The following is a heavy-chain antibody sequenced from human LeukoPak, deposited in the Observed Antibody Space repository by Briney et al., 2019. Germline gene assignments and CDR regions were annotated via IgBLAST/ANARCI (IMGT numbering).Heavy chain of an antibody. Sequence: PGGSLRLSCAASGFTFSSYWMHWVRQAPGKGLVWVSRIHSDGSSTTYADSVKGRFTISRDNAKNTLYLQMSSLRAEDTAVYYCARENIFHYYDSSGYLIDYWGQGTLVTVSS. J-gene: IGHJ4*02. CDR2: IHSDGSST. D-gene: IGHD3-22*01. CDR1: GFTFSSYW. CDR3: ARENIFHYYDSSGYLIDY. V-gene: IGHV3-74*01.